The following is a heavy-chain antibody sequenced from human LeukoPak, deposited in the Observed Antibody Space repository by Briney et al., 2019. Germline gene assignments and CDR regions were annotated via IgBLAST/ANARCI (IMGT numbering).Heavy chain of an antibody. CDR2: IYSGGST. Sequence: PGGSLRLSCAASGFTVSSNYMSWVRQAPGKGLEWVSGIYSGGSTYYADSVKGRFTIFRDNSKNTLYLQMNSLRAEDTAVYYCARRGYYDSSGFDYWGQGTLVTVSS. D-gene: IGHD3-22*01. V-gene: IGHV3-66*01. J-gene: IGHJ4*02. CDR3: ARRGYYDSSGFDY. CDR1: GFTVSSNY.